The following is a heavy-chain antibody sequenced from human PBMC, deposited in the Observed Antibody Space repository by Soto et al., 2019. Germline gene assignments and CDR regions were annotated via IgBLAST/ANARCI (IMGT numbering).Heavy chain of an antibody. J-gene: IGHJ4*02. Sequence: SETLSLTCAVYGGSFSGYYWSWIRQPPGKGLEWIGEINHSGSTNYNPSLKSRVTISVDTSMNQFSLALTSVTAADTAMYYCARGSTTEKVDSWGQGILVTVSS. CDR3: ARGSTTEKVDS. CDR1: GGSFSGYY. V-gene: IGHV4-34*01. CDR2: INHSGST.